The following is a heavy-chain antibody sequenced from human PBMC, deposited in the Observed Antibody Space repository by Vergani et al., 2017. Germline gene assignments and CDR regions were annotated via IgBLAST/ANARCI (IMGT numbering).Heavy chain of an antibody. J-gene: IGHJ5*02. CDR2: ISDGGETK. CDR3: GRKQSPASLMDKPIDI. Sequence: VQLVESGGGLVKRGGSLRLSCAASGFIFSDYYMTWIRQTPGKGLEWLAHISDGGETKMYAESLKGRFTVSRDNTKNLLILQMKTLKVDDTATYYCGRKQSPASLMDKPIDIWGQGTLVTVSS. CDR1: GFIFSDYY. D-gene: IGHD1/OR15-1a*01. V-gene: IGHV3-11*01.